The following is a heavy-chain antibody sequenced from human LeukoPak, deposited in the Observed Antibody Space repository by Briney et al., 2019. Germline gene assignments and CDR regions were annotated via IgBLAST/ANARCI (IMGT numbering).Heavy chain of an antibody. CDR2: ISSSSSYI. V-gene: IGHV3-21*01. D-gene: IGHD3-3*01. Sequence: GGSLRLSCAPSGFTFSSHSMNWVPQAPGKALEWFSSISSSSSYIYYADSVKGQFTISRDNAKNSLYLQMNSLRADDTAVYYCARVPHFGVVIMVYFDYWGQGTLVTVSS. CDR3: ARVPHFGVVIMVYFDY. J-gene: IGHJ4*02. CDR1: GFTFSSHS.